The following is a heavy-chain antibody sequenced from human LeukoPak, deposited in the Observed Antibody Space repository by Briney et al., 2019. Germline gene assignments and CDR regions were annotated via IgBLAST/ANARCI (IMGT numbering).Heavy chain of an antibody. CDR3: ARGRVWFGFFDL. CDR2: ISYSGNT. V-gene: IGHV4-39*02. D-gene: IGHD3-10*01. J-gene: IGHJ2*01. CDR1: GASISRSSHY. Sequence: SETLSLTCTVSGASISRSSHYWGWIRQPPGKGLEWIGTISYSGNTYYDPSLKSRLTISVDTSENRFSLRLSSVTAADTAVYYCARGRVWFGFFDLWGRGTLLTVSA.